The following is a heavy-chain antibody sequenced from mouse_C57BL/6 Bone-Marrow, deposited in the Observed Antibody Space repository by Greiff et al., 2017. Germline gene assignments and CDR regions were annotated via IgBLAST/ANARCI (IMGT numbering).Heavy chain of an antibody. CDR1: GYTFTSYW. Sequence: QVQLQQPGAELVKPGASVKLSCKASGYTFTSYWMHWVKQRPGQGLEWIGMIHPNSGSTNYNEKFKSKATLTVDKSSSTAYMQLSSLTSEDSAVYYCSRVKSHYSGSRYYFDYWGQGTTLTVSS. D-gene: IGHD1-1*01. J-gene: IGHJ2*01. V-gene: IGHV1-64*01. CDR2: IHPNSGST. CDR3: SRVKSHYSGSRYYFDY.